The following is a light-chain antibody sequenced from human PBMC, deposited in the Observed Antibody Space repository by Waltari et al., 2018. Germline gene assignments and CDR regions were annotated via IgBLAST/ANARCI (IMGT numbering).Light chain of an antibody. Sequence: QSVLTHPPSASGTPGQRVTISCSGRSSNTGNNYVSWYRQLPGTAPKLLIYKNNQRPSGVPDRFSGSKSGTSASLAISGLRSEDEADYYCAAWDDSLSGVVFGGGTKLTVL. CDR3: AAWDDSLSGVV. CDR1: SSNTGNNY. V-gene: IGLV1-47*01. J-gene: IGLJ2*01. CDR2: KNN.